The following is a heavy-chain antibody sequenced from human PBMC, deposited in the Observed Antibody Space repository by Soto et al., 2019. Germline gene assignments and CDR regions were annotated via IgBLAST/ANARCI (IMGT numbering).Heavy chain of an antibody. V-gene: IGHV3-21*01. D-gene: IGHD2-2*01. CDR3: ARDAVVVPAKTYYYYYGMDV. Sequence: GGSLRLSCAASGSTFSSYSMNWVRQAPGKGLEWVSSISSSSSYIYYADSVKGRFTISRDNAKNSLYLQMNSLRAEDTAVYYCARDAVVVPAKTYYYYYGMDVWGQGTTVTVSS. CDR1: GSTFSSYS. CDR2: ISSSSSYI. J-gene: IGHJ6*02.